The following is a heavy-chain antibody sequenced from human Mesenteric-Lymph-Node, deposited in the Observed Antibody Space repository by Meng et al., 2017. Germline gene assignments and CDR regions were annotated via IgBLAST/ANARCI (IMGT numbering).Heavy chain of an antibody. Sequence: GGSLRLSCAASGFTFSSYAMSWVRQAPGKGLEWVSAISGSGGSTYYADSVKGRFTISRDNSKNTLYLQMNSLRAEDTAVYYCAKDSARPVWVVVAATPLFDYWGQGTRVTVSS. CDR2: ISGSGGST. D-gene: IGHD2-15*01. CDR1: GFTFSSYA. V-gene: IGHV3-23*01. J-gene: IGHJ4*02. CDR3: AKDSARPVWVVVAATPLFDY.